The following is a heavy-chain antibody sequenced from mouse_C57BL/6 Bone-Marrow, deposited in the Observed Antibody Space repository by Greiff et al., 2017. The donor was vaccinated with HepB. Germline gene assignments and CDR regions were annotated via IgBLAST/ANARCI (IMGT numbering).Heavy chain of an antibody. V-gene: IGHV5-17*01. CDR1: GFTFSDYG. CDR3: ARSSSYTAMDY. J-gene: IGHJ4*01. D-gene: IGHD1-1*01. CDR2: ISSGSSTI. Sequence: EVKLVESGGGLVKPGGSLKLSCAASGFTFSDYGMHWVRQAPEKGLEWVAYISSGSSTIYYADTVKGRFTISRDNAKNTLFLQMTSLRSEDTAMYYCARSSSYTAMDYWGQGTSVTVSS.